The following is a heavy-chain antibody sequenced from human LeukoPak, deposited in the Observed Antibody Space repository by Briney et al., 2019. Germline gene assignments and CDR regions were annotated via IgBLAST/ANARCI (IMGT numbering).Heavy chain of an antibody. J-gene: IGHJ4*02. CDR2: ISGSGGST. Sequence: GGSLRLSCAASGFTFSSYAMHWVRQAPGKGLEWVSAISGSGGSTYYADSVKGRFTISRDNSKNTLYLQMNSLRAEDTAVYYCASWSGYLYYFDYWGQGTLVTVSS. V-gene: IGHV3-23*01. CDR3: ASWSGYLYYFDY. D-gene: IGHD3-3*01. CDR1: GFTFSSYA.